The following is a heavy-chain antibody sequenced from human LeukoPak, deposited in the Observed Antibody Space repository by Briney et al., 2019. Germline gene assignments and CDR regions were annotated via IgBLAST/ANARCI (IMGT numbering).Heavy chain of an antibody. V-gene: IGHV4-4*02. D-gene: IGHD3-9*01. J-gene: IGHJ4*02. CDR2: IYHSGST. CDR1: GGSISSSNW. CDR3: ARAVGYFDHSLDY. Sequence: SGTLSVTCAVSGGSISSSNWWSWVRQPPGKGLEWIGEIYHSGSTNYIPSLKSRVTISVDKSKNQFSLKLSSVTAADTAVYYCARAVGYFDHSLDYWGQGTLVTVSS.